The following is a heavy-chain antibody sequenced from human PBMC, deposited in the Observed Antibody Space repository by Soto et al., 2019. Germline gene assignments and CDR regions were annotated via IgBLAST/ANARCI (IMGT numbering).Heavy chain of an antibody. Sequence: QVQLVQSGAEVKKPGASVKVSCKASGYTFTSYDINWVRQATGQGLEWMGRMNPNSGNTGYAQKFQGRVTMTRNTSISTAYMELSSLRSEDTAVYYCARSPYYYGSGILEEDAFDIWGQGTMVTVSS. J-gene: IGHJ3*02. D-gene: IGHD3-10*01. CDR1: GYTFTSYD. CDR2: MNPNSGNT. V-gene: IGHV1-8*01. CDR3: ARSPYYYGSGILEEDAFDI.